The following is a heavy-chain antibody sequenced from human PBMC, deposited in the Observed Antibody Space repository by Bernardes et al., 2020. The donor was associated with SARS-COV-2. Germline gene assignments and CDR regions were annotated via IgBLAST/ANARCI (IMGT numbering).Heavy chain of an antibody. CDR1: GCSISSSSYY. CDR2: ISYSGTT. CDR3: ARRGYYYESSGYHTNYWCVDF. J-gene: IGHJ2*01. Sequence: SETLSLTCTVSGCSISSSSYYWGWIRQPPGKGLEWIGSISYSGTTYYNPSLKSRVTISVDTSKKQFSLKLSSVTAADTAVYYCARRGYYYESSGYHTNYWCVDFWGRGTLVTVSS. D-gene: IGHD3-22*01. V-gene: IGHV4-39*01.